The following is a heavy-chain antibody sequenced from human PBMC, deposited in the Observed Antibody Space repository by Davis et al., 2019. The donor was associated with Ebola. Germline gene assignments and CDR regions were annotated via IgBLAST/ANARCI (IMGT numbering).Heavy chain of an antibody. CDR2: IKQDGSEK. V-gene: IGHV3-7*01. J-gene: IGHJ4*02. Sequence: GESLKISCAASGFISSSYWMSWVRQSPGKGLEWVANIKQDGSEKYYVDSVKGRFTISRDNAKSSLYLQMNSLRAEDWAVYYCARDQHGLWDYWGQGTLVTVSS. CDR1: GFISSSYW. CDR3: ARDQHGLWDY. D-gene: IGHD2-21*01.